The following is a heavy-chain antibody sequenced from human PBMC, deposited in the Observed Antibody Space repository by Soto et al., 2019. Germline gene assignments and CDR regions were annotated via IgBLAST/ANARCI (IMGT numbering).Heavy chain of an antibody. V-gene: IGHV3-74*03. CDR2: MTGDGRTT. CDR3: ATAEVDY. Sequence: HPVGSLRLSCAASGFTFGDYWMHWVRQPPGKGPEWVSRMTGDGRTTQYADSVKGRFTASRDNAKSTLYLQMNSLRAEDTAVYYCATAEVDYWGPGTLVTVSS. CDR1: GFTFGDYW. J-gene: IGHJ4*02.